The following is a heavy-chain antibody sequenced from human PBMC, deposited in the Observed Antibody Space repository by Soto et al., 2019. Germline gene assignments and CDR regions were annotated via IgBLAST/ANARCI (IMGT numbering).Heavy chain of an antibody. Sequence: GGSLRLSCAASGFTFSRFELHWVRQAPGKGLEWISYISSSGSTAYYASSVEGRFTISRDNANNSVYLQMDSLRAEDTALYYCTSAAWFPYLSFYWGQGARVTVAS. CDR2: ISSSGSTA. J-gene: IGHJ4*02. CDR1: GFTFSRFE. CDR3: TSAAWFPYLSFY. D-gene: IGHD3-10*01. V-gene: IGHV3-48*03.